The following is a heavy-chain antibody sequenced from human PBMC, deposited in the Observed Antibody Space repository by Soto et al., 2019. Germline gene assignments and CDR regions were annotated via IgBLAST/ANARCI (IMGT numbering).Heavy chain of an antibody. J-gene: IGHJ6*02. V-gene: IGHV5-10-1*01. Sequence: PGESLKISCKGSGYSFTSYWISWVRQMPGKGLEWMGRIDPSDSYTNYSPSFQGHVTISADKSISTAYLQWSSLKASDTAMYYCASPVLEYDILTGPPSYYYGMDVWGQGTTVTVSS. CDR2: IDPSDSYT. CDR3: ASPVLEYDILTGPPSYYYGMDV. CDR1: GYSFTSYW. D-gene: IGHD3-9*01.